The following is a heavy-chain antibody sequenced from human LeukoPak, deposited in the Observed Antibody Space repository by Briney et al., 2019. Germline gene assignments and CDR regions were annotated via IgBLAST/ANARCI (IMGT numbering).Heavy chain of an antibody. CDR3: AKDSWFDP. CDR2: ISYDGSNK. V-gene: IGHV3-30*18. CDR1: GFTFSSYG. Sequence: GGSLRLSCAASGFTFSSYGMHWVRQAPGKGLEWVAVISYDGSNKYYADSVKGRFTISRDNSKNTLYLQMNSLRAEDTAVYYCAKDSWFDPWGQGTLVTVSS. J-gene: IGHJ5*02.